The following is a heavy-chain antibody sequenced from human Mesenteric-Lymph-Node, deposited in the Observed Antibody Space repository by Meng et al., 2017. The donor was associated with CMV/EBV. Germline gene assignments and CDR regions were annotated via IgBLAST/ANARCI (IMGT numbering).Heavy chain of an antibody. Sequence: GSLRLSCAVSGGSISSSNWWTWVRQRPGKGLEWIGEVLHGGATNYNPSLKSRVTISVDQSQNQFSLILTSVSAADTAVYYCARFDYYGLDVWGRGTTVTVSS. J-gene: IGHJ6*02. V-gene: IGHV4-4*02. CDR1: GGSISSSNW. CDR2: VLHGGAT. CDR3: ARFDYYGLDV.